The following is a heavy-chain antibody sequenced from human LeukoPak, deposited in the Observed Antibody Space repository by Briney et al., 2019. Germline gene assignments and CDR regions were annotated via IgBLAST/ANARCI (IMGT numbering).Heavy chain of an antibody. Sequence: GGSLRLSCAASGFTFSNYAMSWVRQAPGKGLEWVSSISGSGGSTYYVDSVKGRFTISRDNSKNTLYLQMNSLRAEDTAVYYCAKDLRFLEWLPHQFDYWGQGTLVTVSS. CDR2: ISGSGGST. CDR3: AKDLRFLEWLPHQFDY. V-gene: IGHV3-23*01. J-gene: IGHJ4*02. D-gene: IGHD3-3*01. CDR1: GFTFSNYA.